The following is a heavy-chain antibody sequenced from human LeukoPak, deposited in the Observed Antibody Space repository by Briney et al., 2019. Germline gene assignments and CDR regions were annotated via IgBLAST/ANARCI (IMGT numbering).Heavy chain of an antibody. CDR2: INPSGGST. J-gene: IGHJ4*02. CDR1: GYTFTSYY. Sequence: ASVKVSCKASGYTFTSYYMHWVRQAPGQGLEWMGIINPSGGSTSYAQKFQGRVTMTRDTSTGTVYMELSSLRSEDTAVYYCASIVGATIGYWGQGTLVTVSS. CDR3: ASIVGATIGY. V-gene: IGHV1-46*01. D-gene: IGHD1-26*01.